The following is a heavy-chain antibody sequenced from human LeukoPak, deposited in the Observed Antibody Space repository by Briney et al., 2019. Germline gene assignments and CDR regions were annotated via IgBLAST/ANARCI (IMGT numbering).Heavy chain of an antibody. D-gene: IGHD3-10*01. CDR2: IRSKAYGGTT. V-gene: IGHV3-49*04. CDR1: GFTFGDYA. CDR3: TSGYGSGSYYNY. J-gene: IGHJ4*02. Sequence: GRTLRLSCTASGFTFGDYAMSCVRQAPGKGLEWVGCIRSKAYGGTTEYAASVKGRFTISRDDSKSIAYLQLNSLKTEDTAVYYCTSGYGSGSYYNYWGQGTLVTVS.